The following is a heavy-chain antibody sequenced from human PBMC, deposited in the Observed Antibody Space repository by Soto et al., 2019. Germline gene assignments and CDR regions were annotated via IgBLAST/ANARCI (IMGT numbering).Heavy chain of an antibody. D-gene: IGHD3-16*02. Sequence: GGGPGVCNTGYIINSGDVRMRWVRRSPGKSREGAGSSKSKAGGSTKEYGTPVKDRFIISRDDSKNTVDLQMHALRTAESAFYYCSPHPPGSHRYSFWGHGALVTVSS. J-gene: IGHJ1*01. CDR1: IINSGDVR. CDR3: SPHPPGSHRYSF. V-gene: IGHV3-15*01. CDR2: SKSKAGGSTK.